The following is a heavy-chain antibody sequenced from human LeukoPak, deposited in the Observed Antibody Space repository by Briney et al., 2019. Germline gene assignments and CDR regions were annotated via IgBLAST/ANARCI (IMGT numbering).Heavy chain of an antibody. CDR2: ISYDGSNK. CDR3: ARGLVPAASRAFDI. D-gene: IGHD2-2*01. Sequence: PGRSLRLSCAASGFTFSSYAMHWVRQARGKGLEWVAVISYDGSNKYYADSVKGRFTISRDNSKNTLYLQMNSLRAEDTAVYYCARGLVPAASRAFDIWGQGTMVTVSS. CDR1: GFTFSSYA. V-gene: IGHV3-30*01. J-gene: IGHJ3*02.